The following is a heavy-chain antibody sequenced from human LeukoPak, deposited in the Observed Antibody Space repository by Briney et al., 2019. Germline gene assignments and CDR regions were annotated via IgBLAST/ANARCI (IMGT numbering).Heavy chain of an antibody. CDR2: ISSSSTTI. J-gene: IGHJ4*02. CDR3: ARGGFGELFSSDY. Sequence: GGSLRLSCAASGFTFSSYTMNWVRQAPGKGLEWVSYISSSSTTIYYADSVKGRFTISRDNAKNSLYLQMNSLRAGDTAVYYCARGGFGELFSSDYWGQGTLVTVSS. V-gene: IGHV3-48*01. D-gene: IGHD3-10*01. CDR1: GFTFSSYT.